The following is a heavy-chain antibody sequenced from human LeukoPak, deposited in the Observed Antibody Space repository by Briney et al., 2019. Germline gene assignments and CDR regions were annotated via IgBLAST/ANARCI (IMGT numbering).Heavy chain of an antibody. CDR3: ARGVASAGAKYFDQ. D-gene: IGHD6-13*01. CDR2: INPNTGRT. V-gene: IGHV1-2*02. CDR1: GYTFTGYY. Sequence: GASVKVSCKASGYTFTGYYIHWVRQAPGQGLEWMGWINPNTGRTDYAQKFQGRVTMTRDTSISTVYMELSRLTSDDTAVYYCARGVASAGAKYFDQWGQGTLVTVSS. J-gene: IGHJ4*02.